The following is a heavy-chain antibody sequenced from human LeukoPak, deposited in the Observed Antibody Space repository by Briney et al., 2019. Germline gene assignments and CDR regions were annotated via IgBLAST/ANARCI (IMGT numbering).Heavy chain of an antibody. CDR2: IIPIFGTA. CDR1: GGTFSSYA. CDR3: AREVVTAIQGYVDY. D-gene: IGHD2-21*02. J-gene: IGHJ4*02. V-gene: IGHV1-69*13. Sequence: GASVKVSCKASGGTFSSYAISWVRQAPGQGLEWMGGIIPIFGTANYAQKFQGRVTITADESTSTAYMELSSLRSEDTAVYYCAREVVTAIQGYVDYWGQGTLVTVSS.